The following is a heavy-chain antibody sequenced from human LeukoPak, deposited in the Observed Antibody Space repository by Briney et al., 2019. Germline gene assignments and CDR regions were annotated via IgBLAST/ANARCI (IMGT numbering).Heavy chain of an antibody. D-gene: IGHD1-26*01. CDR1: GFTFSSYG. J-gene: IGHJ3*02. CDR3: AKGGTNSGSYHRGAFDI. V-gene: IGHV3-30*02. CDR2: IRYDGSNK. Sequence: GGPLRLSCAASGFTFSSYGMHWVRQAPGKGLEWVAFIRYDGSNKYYADSVKGRFTISRDNSKNTLYLQMNSLRAEDTAVYYCAKGGTNSGSYHRGAFDIWGQGTMVTVSS.